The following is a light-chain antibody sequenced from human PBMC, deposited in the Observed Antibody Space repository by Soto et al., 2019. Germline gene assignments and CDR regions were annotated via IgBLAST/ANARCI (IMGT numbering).Light chain of an antibody. Sequence: QSALTQPASVSGSPGQSITISCTGTTSDIGGHKYVSWYQQHPDKAPKLMIYDVRERPSGVPDRVSGSKSGNTASLTISGLQAEDEADYYCCSYAGSYTYVFGTGTKLTVL. V-gene: IGLV2-11*01. J-gene: IGLJ1*01. CDR3: CSYAGSYTYV. CDR2: DVR. CDR1: TSDIGGHKY.